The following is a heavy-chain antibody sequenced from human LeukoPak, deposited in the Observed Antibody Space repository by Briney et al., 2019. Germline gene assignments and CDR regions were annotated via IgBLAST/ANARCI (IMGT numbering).Heavy chain of an antibody. J-gene: IGHJ3*02. D-gene: IGHD2-15*01. CDR1: GGSISSYY. Sequence: SETLSLTCTVSGGSISSYYWSWIRQPPGKGLEWIGEINHSGSTNYNPSLKSRVTISVDTSKNQFSLKLSSVTAADTAVYYCARASGQDNAFDIWGQGTMVTVSS. CDR2: INHSGST. CDR3: ARASGQDNAFDI. V-gene: IGHV4-34*01.